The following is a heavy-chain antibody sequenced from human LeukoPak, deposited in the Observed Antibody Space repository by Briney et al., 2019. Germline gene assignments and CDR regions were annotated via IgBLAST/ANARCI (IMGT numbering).Heavy chain of an antibody. Sequence: PGGSLSLSCAASGFTVSSNYMSWVRQAPGKGLEWVSVIYSGGSTYYADSVKGRFTISRDNSKNTLYLQMNSLRAEDTAVYYCASFGRGYTDYWGQGTLVTVSS. J-gene: IGHJ4*02. V-gene: IGHV3-53*01. CDR1: GFTVSSNY. CDR3: ASFGRGYTDY. D-gene: IGHD3-22*01. CDR2: IYSGGST.